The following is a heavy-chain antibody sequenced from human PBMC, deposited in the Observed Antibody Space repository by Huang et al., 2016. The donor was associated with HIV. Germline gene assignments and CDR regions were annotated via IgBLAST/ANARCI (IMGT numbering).Heavy chain of an antibody. Sequence: QVQLQQWGAGLLKPSETLSLTCAVYGGSLSDLYWSWIRQSPGTGLEWIGEINCCGSANYNPSLKSRVTVSLDTSTNQVSLRLTSVTAADTAVYYCARKAEVRLMGMLISGAFDYWGQGTLVTVSS. CDR3: ARKAEVRLMGMLISGAFDY. CDR2: INCCGSA. J-gene: IGHJ4*02. V-gene: IGHV4-34*01. CDR1: GGSLSDLY. D-gene: IGHD7-27*01.